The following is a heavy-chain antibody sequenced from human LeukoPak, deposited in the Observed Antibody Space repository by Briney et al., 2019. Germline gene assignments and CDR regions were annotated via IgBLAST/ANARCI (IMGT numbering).Heavy chain of an antibody. Sequence: SETLSLTCTVSGGSISSGGYYWSWIRQPPGKGLEWIGYIYHSGSTYYNPSLKSRVTISVDRSKNQFSLKLSSVTAADTAVYYCARVKYSYRNPDYYYYYMDVWGKGTTVTVSS. J-gene: IGHJ6*03. CDR2: IYHSGST. CDR3: ARVKYSYRNPDYYYYYMDV. V-gene: IGHV4-30-2*01. CDR1: GGSISSGGYY. D-gene: IGHD5-18*01.